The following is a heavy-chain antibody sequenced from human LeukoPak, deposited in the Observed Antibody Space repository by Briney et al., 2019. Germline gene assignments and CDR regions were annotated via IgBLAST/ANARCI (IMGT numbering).Heavy chain of an antibody. CDR1: GFTFSSYA. V-gene: IGHV3-30-3*01. Sequence: TGRSLRLSCAASGFTFSSYAMHWVRQAPGKGLEWGAVMSYDGSNKYYADSVKGRFTISRDNSKNTLYLQMNSLRAEDTAVYYCARADGSGSYLLRDYWGQGTLVTVSS. J-gene: IGHJ4*02. D-gene: IGHD1-26*01. CDR3: ARADGSGSYLLRDY. CDR2: MSYDGSNK.